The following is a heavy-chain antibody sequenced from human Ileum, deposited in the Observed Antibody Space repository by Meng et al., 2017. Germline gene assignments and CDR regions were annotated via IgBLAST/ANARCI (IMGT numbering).Heavy chain of an antibody. CDR3: VRDNFGVDY. V-gene: IGHV3-74*01. J-gene: IGHJ4*02. CDR2: INSDGSAA. D-gene: IGHD3-10*01. Sequence: EVPLVESGGGLVQPGGSLRLSCAASGFTFSNYWMHWVRQAPGKGLVWVSQINSDGSAATYADSVKGRFTTSRDNAKNTLYLQMSSLGAEDTAVYYCVRDNFGVDYWGLGTLVTVSS. CDR1: GFTFSNYW.